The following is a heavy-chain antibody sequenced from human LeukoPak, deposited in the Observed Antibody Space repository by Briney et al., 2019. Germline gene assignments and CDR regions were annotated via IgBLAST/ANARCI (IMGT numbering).Heavy chain of an antibody. CDR2: IYYSGST. D-gene: IGHD3-9*01. J-gene: IGHJ2*01. Sequence: PSETLSLTCTVSGGSISSYYWSWIRQPPGKGLEWIGYIYYSGSTNYNPSLKSRVTISVDTSKNQFSLKLSSVTAADTAVYYCARGDLPGFDWPRDWYFDLWGRGTLVTVSS. CDR1: GGSISSYY. CDR3: ARGDLPGFDWPRDWYFDL. V-gene: IGHV4-59*12.